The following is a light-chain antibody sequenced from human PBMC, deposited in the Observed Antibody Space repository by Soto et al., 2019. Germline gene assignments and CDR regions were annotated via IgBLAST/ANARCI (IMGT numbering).Light chain of an antibody. J-gene: IGKJ3*01. CDR3: QQYNNWPFT. V-gene: IGKV3-15*01. CDR1: QSVSSN. Sequence: EIVMTQSPATLSVSPGERATLSCRASQSVSSNLAWYQQKPGQAPRLLIYGASTRANGIPARFRGSGSGTEFTLTISSLQSEDFAVYYCQQYNNWPFTFGPGTKVDIK. CDR2: GAS.